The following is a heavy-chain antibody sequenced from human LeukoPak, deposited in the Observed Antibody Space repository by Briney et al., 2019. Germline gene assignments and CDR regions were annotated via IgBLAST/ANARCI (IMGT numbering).Heavy chain of an antibody. Sequence: PGGSLRLSCAASGFTFSSYVMNWVRQAPGKGLEWVSSISDNGVTRYYADSVKGRFTISRDNSDNTVYLQMNSLRAEDTAIYYCAKAPAPYYYYYGMDVWGRGTAVTVSS. CDR2: ISDNGVTR. CDR1: GFTFSSYV. CDR3: AKAPAPYYYYYGMDV. J-gene: IGHJ6*02. V-gene: IGHV3-23*01.